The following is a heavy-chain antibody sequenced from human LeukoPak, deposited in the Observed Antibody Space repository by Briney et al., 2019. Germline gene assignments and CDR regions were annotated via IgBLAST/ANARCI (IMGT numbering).Heavy chain of an antibody. V-gene: IGHV1-2*02. CDR3: AREQYVDIVATIYY. CDR2: INPKSGGT. CDR1: GYSFTGYY. D-gene: IGHD5-12*01. Sequence: GASVKVSCKASGYSFTGYYMHWVRQAPGQGLEWMGWINPKSGGTKYAQKFQGRVTMTRDTSISTAYMELSRLRSDDTAVYYCAREQYVDIVATIYYWGQGTLVTVSS. J-gene: IGHJ4*02.